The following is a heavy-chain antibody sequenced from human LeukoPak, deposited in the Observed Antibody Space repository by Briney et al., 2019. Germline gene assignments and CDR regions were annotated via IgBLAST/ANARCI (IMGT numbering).Heavy chain of an antibody. Sequence: GRSLRLSCAASGFTFSSYGMHWVRQAPGKGLEWVAVISYDGSNKYYADSVKGRFTISRDNSKNTLYLQMNSLRAEDRAVYYCAKGSPYCSGGSCYSGEYFQHWGQGTLVTVSS. J-gene: IGHJ1*01. V-gene: IGHV3-30*18. CDR3: AKGSPYCSGGSCYSGEYFQH. D-gene: IGHD2-15*01. CDR1: GFTFSSYG. CDR2: ISYDGSNK.